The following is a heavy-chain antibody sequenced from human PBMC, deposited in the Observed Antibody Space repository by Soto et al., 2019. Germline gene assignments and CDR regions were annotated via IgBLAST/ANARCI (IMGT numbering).Heavy chain of an antibody. J-gene: IGHJ1*01. CDR3: GRERDGSSWSSAEYLQH. CDR1: GYTFTTYG. V-gene: IGHV1-18*01. D-gene: IGHD6-13*01. CDR2: ISAYNGNT. Sequence: QVQLVQSGAEVKKPGASVKVSCKASGYTFTTYGIHWVRQAPGQGLEWMGWISAYNGNTNYAQKFQGRVTMTTDTSTTTGYMDLRSLRSDDTAVYYCGRERDGSSWSSAEYLQHWGQGTLVTVSS.